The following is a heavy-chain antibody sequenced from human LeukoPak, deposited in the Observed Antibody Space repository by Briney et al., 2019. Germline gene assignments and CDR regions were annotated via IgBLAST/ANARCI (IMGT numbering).Heavy chain of an antibody. J-gene: IGHJ4*02. V-gene: IGHV4-39*07. CDR1: GGSISSSSNY. Sequence: SETLSLTCTVSGGSISSSSNYWGWICQPPGKGLEWIGSIYYSGSTYYNPSLKSRVTISVDTSKNQFSLKLSSVTAADTAVYYCAARKYSYVNYWGQGTLVTVSS. CDR3: AARKYSYVNY. D-gene: IGHD5-18*01. CDR2: IYYSGST.